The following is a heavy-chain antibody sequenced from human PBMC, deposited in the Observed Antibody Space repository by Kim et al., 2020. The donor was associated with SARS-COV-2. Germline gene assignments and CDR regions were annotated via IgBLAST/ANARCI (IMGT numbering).Heavy chain of an antibody. D-gene: IGHD6-13*01. CDR3: TSRISAAGTLGMDV. J-gene: IGHJ6*02. CDR2: IKSKTDGGTT. V-gene: IGHV3-15*01. Sequence: GGSLRLSCAASGFTFSNAWMSWVRQAPGKGLEWVGRIKSKTDGGTTDYAAPVKGRFTISRDDSKNTLYLQMNSLKTEDTAVYYCTSRISAAGTLGMDVWGQGTTVTVSS. CDR1: GFTFSNAW.